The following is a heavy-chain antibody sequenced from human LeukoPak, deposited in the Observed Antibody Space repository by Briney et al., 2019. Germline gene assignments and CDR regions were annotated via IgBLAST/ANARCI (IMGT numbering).Heavy chain of an antibody. Sequence: ASVKVSCKASGYTFTSYAMNWVRQAPGQGLEWMGWINTNTGNPTYAQGFTGRFVFSLDTSVSTAYLQISSLKAEDTAVYYCARDHWRGSIAAAGTYYYGMDVWGQGTTVTVSS. V-gene: IGHV7-4-1*02. CDR2: INTNTGNP. J-gene: IGHJ6*02. CDR1: GYTFTSYA. D-gene: IGHD6-13*01. CDR3: ARDHWRGSIAAAGTYYYGMDV.